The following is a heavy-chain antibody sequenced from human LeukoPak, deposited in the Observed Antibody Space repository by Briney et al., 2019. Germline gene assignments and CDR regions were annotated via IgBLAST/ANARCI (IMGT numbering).Heavy chain of an antibody. CDR1: GGSISSYY. D-gene: IGHD3-22*01. V-gene: IGHV4-59*01. CDR2: IYYSGST. J-gene: IGHJ5*02. Sequence: SETLSLTCTVSGGSISSYYWSWIRQPPGKGLEWIGYIYYSGSTNYNPSLKSRVTISVDTSKNQFSLKLSSVTAADTAVYYCARVANRGYYDSSGYYGWFDPWGQGTLVTVSS. CDR3: ARVANRGYYDSSGYYGWFDP.